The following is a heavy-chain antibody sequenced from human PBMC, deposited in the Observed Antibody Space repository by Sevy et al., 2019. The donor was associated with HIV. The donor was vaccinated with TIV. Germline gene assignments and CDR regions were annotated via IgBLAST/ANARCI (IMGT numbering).Heavy chain of an antibody. CDR2: IYYSGST. V-gene: IGHV4-59*13. J-gene: IGHJ5*02. CDR1: GGSMRNFY. D-gene: IGHD3-3*01. Sequence: SETLSLTCSVSGGSMRNFYWSWIRQPPGKGLEWIGNIYYSGSTSYNPSLKSRVTMSVDTSKNQFSLKLSSVTAADTVVYYCARSGFLEWAGSTRGPRNWFDPWGQGTLVTVSS. CDR3: ARSGFLEWAGSTRGPRNWFDP.